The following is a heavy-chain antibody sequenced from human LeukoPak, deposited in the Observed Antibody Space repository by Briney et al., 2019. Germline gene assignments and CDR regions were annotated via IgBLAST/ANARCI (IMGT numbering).Heavy chain of an antibody. J-gene: IGHJ4*02. CDR3: ARRGGSTVTTDY. CDR1: GGSFSGYY. D-gene: IGHD4-17*01. Sequence: SETLSLTCAVYGGSFSGYYWSWIRQPPGKGLEWIGEINHSGSTNYNPSLKSRVTISVATSKNQFSLKLSSVTAADTAVYYCARRGGSTVTTDYWGQGTLVTVSS. CDR2: INHSGST. V-gene: IGHV4-34*01.